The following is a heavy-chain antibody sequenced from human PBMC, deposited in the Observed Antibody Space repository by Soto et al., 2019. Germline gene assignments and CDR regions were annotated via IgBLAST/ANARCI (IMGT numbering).Heavy chain of an antibody. CDR3: ARGPKNFDWPHCLGGY. CDR2: ISGSGNNI. D-gene: IGHD3-9*01. CDR1: GFTFSDYY. V-gene: IGHV3-11*01. J-gene: IGHJ4*02. Sequence: QVQLVESGGGLVTPGGSLRLSCAASGFTFSDYYMSWIRQAPGKGLEWVSHISGSGNNIYYTDSVKGRFTISRDNAKSSLHLQMNSLGVEDTALYYCARGPKNFDWPHCLGGYWGQGLLVTVSS.